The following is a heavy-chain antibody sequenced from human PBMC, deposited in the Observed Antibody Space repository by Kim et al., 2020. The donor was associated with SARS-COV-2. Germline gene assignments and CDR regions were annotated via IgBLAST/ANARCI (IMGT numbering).Heavy chain of an antibody. CDR2: IYPGDSDT. Sequence: GESLKISCKGSGYSFTSYWIGWVRQMPGKGLEWMGIIYPGDSDTRYSPSFQGQVTISADKSISTAYLQWSSLKASDTAMYYCARLADHYYDSSGNTHFDYWGQGTLVTVSS. CDR3: ARLADHYYDSSGNTHFDY. J-gene: IGHJ4*02. V-gene: IGHV5-51*01. D-gene: IGHD3-22*01. CDR1: GYSFTSYW.